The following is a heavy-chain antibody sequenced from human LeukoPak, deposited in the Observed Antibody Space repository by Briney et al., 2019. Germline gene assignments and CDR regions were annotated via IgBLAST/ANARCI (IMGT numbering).Heavy chain of an antibody. J-gene: IGHJ3*02. CDR3: ARAVRAWVATINDAFDI. Sequence: GGSLRLSCAASGFTVSSNYMSWVRQAPGKGLEWVSVIYSGGSTYYADSVKGRFTISRDNSKNTLYLQMNSLRAEDTAVYYCARAVRAWVATINDAFDIWGQGTMVTVSS. D-gene: IGHD5-12*01. CDR1: GFTVSSNY. V-gene: IGHV3-53*01. CDR2: IYSGGST.